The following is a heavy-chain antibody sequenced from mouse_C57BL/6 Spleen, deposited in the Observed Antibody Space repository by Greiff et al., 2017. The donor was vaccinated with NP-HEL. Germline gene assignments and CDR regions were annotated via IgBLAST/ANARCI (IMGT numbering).Heavy chain of an antibody. J-gene: IGHJ4*01. CDR3: ARDGSTYGGAMDY. D-gene: IGHD1-1*01. CDR1: GYTFTSYW. CDR2: IDPSDSET. Sequence: VQLQQPGAELVRPGSSVKLSCKASGYTFTSYWMHWVKQRPIQGLEWIGNIDPSDSETHYNQKFKDKATLTVDKSSSTAYMQLSSLTSEDSAVYYCARDGSTYGGAMDYWGQGTSVTVSS. V-gene: IGHV1-52*01.